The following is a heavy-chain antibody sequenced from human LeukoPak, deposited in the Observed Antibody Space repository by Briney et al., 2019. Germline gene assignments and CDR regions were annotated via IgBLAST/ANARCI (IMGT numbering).Heavy chain of an antibody. D-gene: IGHD3-10*01. CDR1: GYTFTGYY. V-gene: IGHV1-2*02. CDR2: INPNSGGT. CDR3: ARDNHYGSGSYYNPNPFYGMDV. J-gene: IGHJ6*02. Sequence: ASVKVSCKASGYTFTGYYMHWVRQAPGQGLEWMGWINPNSGGTNYAQKLQGRVTMATDTSTSTAYMELRSLRSDDTAVYYCARDNHYGSGSYYNPNPFYGMDVWGQGTTVTVSS.